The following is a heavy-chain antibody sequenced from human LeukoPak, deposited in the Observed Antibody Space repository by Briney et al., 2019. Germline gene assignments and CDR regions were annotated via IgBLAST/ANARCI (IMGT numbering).Heavy chain of an antibody. CDR3: ARDIAAADYYGMDV. J-gene: IGHJ6*02. Sequence: GGSLRLSCAASGFTFSSYAMHWVRQAPGKGLEWVAVISYDGSSKYYADSVKGRFTISRDNSKNTLYLQMNSLRAEDTAVYYCARDIAAADYYGMDVWGQGTTVTVSS. V-gene: IGHV3-30-3*01. D-gene: IGHD6-13*01. CDR2: ISYDGSSK. CDR1: GFTFSSYA.